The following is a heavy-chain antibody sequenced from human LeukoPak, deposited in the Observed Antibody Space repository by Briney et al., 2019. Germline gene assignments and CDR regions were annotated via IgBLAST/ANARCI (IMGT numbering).Heavy chain of an antibody. CDR3: AKDHRPGIAAAGTGGFDY. CDR2: ISGSGGRT. D-gene: IGHD6-13*01. J-gene: IGHJ4*02. Sequence: GGSLRLSCAASGFTFSSYAMSWVRQAPGKGLEWVSAISGSGGRTYYADSVKGRFTISRANPKNTLYLQMTSLRAEDTAVYYCAKDHRPGIAAAGTGGFDYWGQGTLVTVSS. V-gene: IGHV3-23*01. CDR1: GFTFSSYA.